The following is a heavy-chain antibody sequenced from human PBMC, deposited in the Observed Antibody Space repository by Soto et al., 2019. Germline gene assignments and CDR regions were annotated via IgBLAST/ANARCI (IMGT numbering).Heavy chain of an antibody. V-gene: IGHV1-46*01. CDR2: INPSGGRI. J-gene: IGHJ6*02. D-gene: IGHD3-3*01. Sequence: QMQLVQSGAEVKKPGASVQVSCKASGYTVTSYQMHWVRQAPGQGLEWMGIINPSGGRITYAPRFQGRVMMTRDTSTNTVYMELRSLRSEDTAVYYCARDGPPTTTGVGPSYTMDVWGQGNTVTVS. CDR3: ARDGPPTTTGVGPSYTMDV. CDR1: GYTVTSYQ.